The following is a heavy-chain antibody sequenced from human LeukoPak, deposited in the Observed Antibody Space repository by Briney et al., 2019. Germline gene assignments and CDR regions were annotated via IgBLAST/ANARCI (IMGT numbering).Heavy chain of an antibody. V-gene: IGHV3-23*01. Sequence: PGGSLRLSCAASGFTFSRYAMHWVRQAPEKGLDWVSVISGSAHKIRYADSVKGRFTISRDDSENIVYLQMNNLRAEDTAVYYCAGRVTGYSSGYVYWGQGTLVTVSS. CDR2: ISGSAHKI. CDR3: AGRVTGYSSGYVY. D-gene: IGHD5-18*01. CDR1: GFTFSRYA. J-gene: IGHJ4*02.